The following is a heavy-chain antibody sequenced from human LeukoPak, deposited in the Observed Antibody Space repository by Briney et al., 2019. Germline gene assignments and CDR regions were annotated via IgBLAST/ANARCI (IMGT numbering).Heavy chain of an antibody. V-gene: IGHV3-21*01. J-gene: IGHJ6*03. Sequence: GGSLRLSCAASGFTFSRNSMNWVRQAPGKGLEWVSSISTSSSYIYYADSLKGRFTISRDNAKNSLYLQMNSLRAEDTAVYYCTRVEETATTAAIIRKYSYYYYYMDVWGKGNTVTVSS. CDR3: TRVEETATTAAIIRKYSYYYYYMDV. CDR2: ISTSSSYI. CDR1: GFTFSRNS. D-gene: IGHD4-11*01.